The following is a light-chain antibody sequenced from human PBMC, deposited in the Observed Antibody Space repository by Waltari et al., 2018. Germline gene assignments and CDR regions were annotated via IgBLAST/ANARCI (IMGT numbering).Light chain of an antibody. CDR1: QDISSY. CDR3: QQLNRYPELP. CDR2: AAS. V-gene: IGKV1-9*01. Sequence: IQLTQSPSLLSASVGDRVTITCRANQDISSYLPWYQQIPGQATKLLIYAASTLQSGVPSRFSGSGSGTDFTLTISSLQAEDFATFYCQQLNRYPELPLDAGTTVEIK. J-gene: IGKJ4*01.